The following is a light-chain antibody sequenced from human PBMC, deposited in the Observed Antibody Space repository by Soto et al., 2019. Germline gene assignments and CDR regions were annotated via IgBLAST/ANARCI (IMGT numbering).Light chain of an antibody. CDR1: NSDIGGYDH. Sequence: QSALTQPASVSGSPGQSITISCTGSNSDIGGYDHVSWYQQHPGKPPTLLIYEVTFRPSGVPNRFSGSKSGNTATLTFSGLLTEDEDDYYCGSSASGTLIFGGGTKLTVL. J-gene: IGLJ2*01. CDR3: GSSASGTLI. V-gene: IGLV2-14*01. CDR2: EVT.